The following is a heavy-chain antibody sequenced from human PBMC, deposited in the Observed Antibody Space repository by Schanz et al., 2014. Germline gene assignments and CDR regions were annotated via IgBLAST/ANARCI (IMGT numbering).Heavy chain of an antibody. J-gene: IGHJ4*02. V-gene: IGHV1-2*02. CDR3: ARLPWADRDKVGATGPLDY. CDR1: GYTFTGHR. Sequence: QVLLVQSGAEVKKPGASVKVSCKASGYTFTGHRMHWVRQAPGQGPEWMGWINPNSGTTGYAQKFQGRVTMTRNTSTSTAYMELRGLRSDDTAVYYCARLPWADRDKVGATGPLDYWGQGTLVTVSS. CDR2: INPNSGTT. D-gene: IGHD1-26*01.